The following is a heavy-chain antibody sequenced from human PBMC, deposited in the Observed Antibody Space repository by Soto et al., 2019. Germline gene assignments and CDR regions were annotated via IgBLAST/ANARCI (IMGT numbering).Heavy chain of an antibody. CDR2: IYYSGST. V-gene: IGHV4-39*01. CDR3: ARLLDILTGSD. CDR1: GGSISSSSYY. D-gene: IGHD3-9*01. Sequence: QLQLQESGPGLVKPSETLSLTCTVSGGSISSSSYYWGWIRQPPGKGLEWIGSIYYSGSTYYNPSLKSRVTISVDTSKNQFSLKLSSVTAADTAVYYCARLLDILTGSDWGQGTLVTVSS. J-gene: IGHJ4*02.